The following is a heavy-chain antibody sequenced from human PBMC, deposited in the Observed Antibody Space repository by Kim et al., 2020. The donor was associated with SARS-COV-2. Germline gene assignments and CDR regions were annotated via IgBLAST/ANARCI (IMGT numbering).Heavy chain of an antibody. J-gene: IGHJ5*02. CDR1: GGSISSGGYY. CDR2: IYYSGST. V-gene: IGHV4-31*03. D-gene: IGHD3-3*01. Sequence: SETLSLTCTVSGGSISSGGYYWSWIRQHPGKGLEWIGYIYYSGSTYYNPSLKSRVTISVDTSKNQFSLKLSSVTAADTAVYYCARLEGITIFGVVIIGWFDPWGQGTLAT. CDR3: ARLEGITIFGVVIIGWFDP.